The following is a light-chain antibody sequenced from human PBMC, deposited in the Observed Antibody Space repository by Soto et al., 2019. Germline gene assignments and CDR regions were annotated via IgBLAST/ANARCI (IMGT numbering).Light chain of an antibody. Sequence: QSALTQPRSVSGSPGQTVTISCTGTSSDVGGYNYVSWYQQHPGKAPKVLIYEVTKRPSGVPDRFSGSKSGNTASLTISGLQAEDEADYYCCSYAGSYDWVFRGGTQLTVL. J-gene: IGLJ3*02. V-gene: IGLV2-11*01. CDR3: CSYAGSYDWV. CDR1: SSDVGGYNY. CDR2: EVT.